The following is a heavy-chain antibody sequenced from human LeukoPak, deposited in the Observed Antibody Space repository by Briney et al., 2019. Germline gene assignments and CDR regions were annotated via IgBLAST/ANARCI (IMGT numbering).Heavy chain of an antibody. J-gene: IGHJ3*02. CDR1: GFTFSSYA. V-gene: IGHV3-30-3*01. CDR2: ISYDGSNK. D-gene: IGHD1-26*01. Sequence: GGSLRLSCAASGFTFSSYAMHWVRQAPGKGLEWVAVISYDGSNKYYADSVKGRFTISRDNSKNTLYLQMNSLRAEDTAVCYCARVRRGPSDSGSYYVYDAFDIWGQGTMVTVSS. CDR3: ARVRRGPSDSGSYYVYDAFDI.